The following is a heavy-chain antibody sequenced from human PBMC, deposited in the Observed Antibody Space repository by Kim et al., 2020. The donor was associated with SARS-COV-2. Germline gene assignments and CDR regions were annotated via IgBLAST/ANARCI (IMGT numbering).Heavy chain of an antibody. J-gene: IGHJ4*01. Sequence: SETLSLTCTVSGGSITNSRYYWGWIRQSPGKGLEWIGNVYYGGSAYYTPSLRSRVAMSVDTSTNRFSLRLNSVTAADTAFYYCARLYYDFWGGSFLLHF. V-gene: IGHV4-39*02. CDR1: GGSITNSRYY. D-gene: IGHD3-3*01. CDR2: VYYGGSA. CDR3: ARLYYDFWGGSFLLHF.